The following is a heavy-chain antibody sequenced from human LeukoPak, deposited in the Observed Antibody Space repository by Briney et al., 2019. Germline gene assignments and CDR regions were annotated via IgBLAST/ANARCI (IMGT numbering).Heavy chain of an antibody. D-gene: IGHD4-17*01. Sequence: GGSLRLSCAASGFSVSSSYMSWVRQAPGKGLECVSVISRSGNTYCADSVKGRFTISRDNSKNTLYLQMNSLRAEDTAVYYCARDCGGDSDYWGQGTLVTVSS. CDR2: ISRSGNT. CDR1: GFSVSSSY. V-gene: IGHV3-66*01. J-gene: IGHJ4*02. CDR3: ARDCGGDSDY.